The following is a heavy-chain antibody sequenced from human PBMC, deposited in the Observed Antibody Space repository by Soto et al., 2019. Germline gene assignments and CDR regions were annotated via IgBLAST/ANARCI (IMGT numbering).Heavy chain of an antibody. D-gene: IGHD2-15*01. CDR3: ARYGGDGGTSLKSYYFDY. V-gene: IGHV3-30-3*01. Sequence: GGSLRLSCAASGFTFSSYAMHWVRQAPGKGLEWVAVISYDGSNKYYADSVKGRFTISRDNSKNTLYLQMNNLRAEDTAVYYCARYGGDGGTSLKSYYFDYLGQGTLGTVAS. CDR2: ISYDGSNK. J-gene: IGHJ4*02. CDR1: GFTFSSYA.